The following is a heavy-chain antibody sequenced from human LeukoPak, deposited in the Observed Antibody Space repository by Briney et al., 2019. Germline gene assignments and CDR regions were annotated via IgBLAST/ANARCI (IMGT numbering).Heavy chain of an antibody. CDR1: GYTFTSYG. V-gene: IGHV1-18*01. Sequence: EASVKVSCKASGYTFTSYGVSWVRQAPGQGLEWMGWISAYNGNTNYAQKLQGRVTMTTDTSTSTAYMELRSLRSDDTAVYYCARDKPGDRIFDFWGQGTLVTVSS. J-gene: IGHJ4*02. D-gene: IGHD7-27*01. CDR3: ARDKPGDRIFDF. CDR2: ISAYNGNT.